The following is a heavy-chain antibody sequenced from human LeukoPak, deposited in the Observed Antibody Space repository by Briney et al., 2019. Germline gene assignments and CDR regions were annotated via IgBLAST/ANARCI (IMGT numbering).Heavy chain of an antibody. D-gene: IGHD3-22*01. CDR2: ISWHVGSG. CDR3: AKDLVSTGYRFYFRH. Sequence: GGSLTLSCAVSGVSFAEYTLEWICHAPGPCLELVSLISWHVGSGSYAYSVKGRFTISRDNSKNSLYLQMNSLRTEDPALYYCAKDLVSTGYRFYFRHWGQGTLVTVSS. J-gene: IGHJ1*01. CDR1: GVSFAEYT. V-gene: IGHV3-43*01.